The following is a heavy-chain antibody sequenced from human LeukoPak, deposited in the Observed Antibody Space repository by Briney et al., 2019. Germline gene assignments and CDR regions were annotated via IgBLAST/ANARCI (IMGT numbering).Heavy chain of an antibody. J-gene: IGHJ4*02. CDR1: GFIVSNNY. D-gene: IGHD3-10*01. CDR2: IYSGGTT. V-gene: IGHV3-53*01. Sequence: GGSLRLSCAASGFIVSNNYMTWVRQPPGKGLERVSAIYSGGTTYYADSVKGRFTISRDDSKNTVFLQMNSLRAEDTALYYCARGGEDSPLWFEPKQYHFDCWGQGALVTVSS. CDR3: ARGGEDSPLWFEPKQYHFDC.